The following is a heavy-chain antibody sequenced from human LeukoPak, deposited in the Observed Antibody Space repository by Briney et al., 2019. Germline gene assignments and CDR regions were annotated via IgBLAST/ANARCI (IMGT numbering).Heavy chain of an antibody. V-gene: IGHV2-5*02. CDR2: IYWDDDK. CDR1: GFSLSTSGVG. J-gene: IGHJ3*02. CDR3: ALRPGRITIFGVVTSDAFDI. D-gene: IGHD3-3*01. Sequence: SGPTLVKPTQTLTLTCTFSGFSLSTSGVGVGWIRQPPGKALEWLALIYWDDDKRYSPSLKSRLTITKDTSKNQVVLTMTNMDPVDTATYYCALRPGRITIFGVVTSDAFDIWGQGTMVTVSS.